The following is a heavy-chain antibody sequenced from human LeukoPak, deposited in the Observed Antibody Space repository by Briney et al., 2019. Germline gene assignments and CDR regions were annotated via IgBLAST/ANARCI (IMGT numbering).Heavy chain of an antibody. J-gene: IGHJ4*02. CDR1: GGSFSGYD. Sequence: SETLSLTCAVYGGSFSGYDWSWIRQPPGKGLEWIGEINHSGSTNYNPSLKSRVTISVDTSKNQFSLKLSSVTAADTAVYYCARGSLAAGFDYWGQGTLVTVSS. V-gene: IGHV4-34*01. CDR3: ARGSLAAGFDY. D-gene: IGHD6-13*01. CDR2: INHSGST.